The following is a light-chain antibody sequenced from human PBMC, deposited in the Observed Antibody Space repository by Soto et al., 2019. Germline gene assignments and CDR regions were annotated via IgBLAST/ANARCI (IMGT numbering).Light chain of an antibody. CDR3: QQTYSTPRT. CDR2: AVS. J-gene: IGKJ1*01. Sequence: DIQMTQSPSSLSASVGDRVTITCRACQSSSRYLNWYQQKPGKHPKLLIYAVSRFQSGVPSRFSGSGSATYFSLTITSLQPEDVATYYCQQTYSTPRTFGQGTKVEIK. V-gene: IGKV1-39*01. CDR1: QSSSRY.